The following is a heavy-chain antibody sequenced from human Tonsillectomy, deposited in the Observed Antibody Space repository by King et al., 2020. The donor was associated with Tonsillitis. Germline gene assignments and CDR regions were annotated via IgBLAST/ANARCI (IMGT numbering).Heavy chain of an antibody. CDR2: IATDGRYK. D-gene: IGHD3-16*01. CDR3: ARRGARGEPHYDGMDV. V-gene: IGHV3-30*04. Sequence: VQLVESGGGVVQPGRSLRLSCAASGFSFSNYVMSWVRQAPGKGLEWVAVIATDGRYKYFADSVKGRFTISRDNSKSTLYLQMNSLRGEDTAVYYCARRGARGEPHYDGMDVWGQGTTVTVSS. CDR1: GFSFSNYV. J-gene: IGHJ6*02.